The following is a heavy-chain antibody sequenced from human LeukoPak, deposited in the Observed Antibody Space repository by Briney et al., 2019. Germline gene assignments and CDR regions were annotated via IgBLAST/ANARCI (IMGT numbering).Heavy chain of an antibody. D-gene: IGHD5-12*01. CDR3: ARGTGGLRPLDC. V-gene: IGHV3-7*01. CDR2: IREDGGET. CDR1: GFTFSSYW. Sequence: PGGSLRLSCAASGFTFSSYWMSWVRQAPGKGLGGVAYIREDGGETYYVDSVKGRFTISRDNAKNSLYLQMNSLRVEDTAVYYCARGTGGLRPLDCWGQGTLVTVSS. J-gene: IGHJ4*02.